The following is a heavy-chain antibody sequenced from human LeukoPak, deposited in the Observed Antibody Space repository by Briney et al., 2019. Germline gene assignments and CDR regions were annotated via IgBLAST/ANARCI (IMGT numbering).Heavy chain of an antibody. D-gene: IGHD3-10*02. Sequence: GGSLRLSCAASEFTFSSYFMNWVRHTPGKGLEWVSSISSGSTYIYYADSVKGRFTISRDNAKNSLYLQMNSLRAEDTAVYYCAELGITMIGGVWGKGTTVTISS. CDR3: AELGITMIGGV. J-gene: IGHJ6*04. V-gene: IGHV3-21*01. CDR2: ISSGSTYI. CDR1: EFTFSSYF.